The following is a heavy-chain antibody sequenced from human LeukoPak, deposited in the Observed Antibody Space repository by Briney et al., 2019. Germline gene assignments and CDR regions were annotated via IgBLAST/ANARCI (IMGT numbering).Heavy chain of an antibody. J-gene: IGHJ3*02. CDR1: DGSFSGHF. V-gene: IGHV4-34*01. Sequence: SETLSLTCAVYDGSFSGHFWTWLRQPPGKGLEWIGEINHSESTKYNPSLRSRVTTSVDTSKNQFSLKVTSVTAADTAVYYCARFNSRSYGGVGTLDMWSQGTRVTVSP. D-gene: IGHD1-26*01. CDR2: INHSEST. CDR3: ARFNSRSYGGVGTLDM.